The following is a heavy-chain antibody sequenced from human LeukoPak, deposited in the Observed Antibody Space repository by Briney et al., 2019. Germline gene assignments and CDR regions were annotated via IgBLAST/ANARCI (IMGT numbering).Heavy chain of an antibody. V-gene: IGHV3-48*02. D-gene: IGHD4-17*01. CDR2: ITGSSSST. CDR3: ARLRPGYYFDY. CDR1: GFTFSTYS. J-gene: IGHJ4*02. Sequence: GGSLRLSCVASGFTFSTYSMAWVRQAPGKGLEWFSSITGSSSSTNNAGSVKGRFTISRDNAKNSLFLQMNSLRDEDTAVYYCARLRPGYYFDYWGRGALVTVSS.